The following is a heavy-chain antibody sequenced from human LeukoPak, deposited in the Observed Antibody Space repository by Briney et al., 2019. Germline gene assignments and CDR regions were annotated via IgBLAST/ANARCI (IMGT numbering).Heavy chain of an antibody. J-gene: IGHJ4*02. CDR2: ISSSSSTI. V-gene: IGHV3-48*04. Sequence: PGGSLRLSCAASGFTFSSYSMNWVRQAPGKGLEWVSYISSSSSTIYYADSVKGRFTISRDNAKNSLYLQMNSLRAEDTAVYYCVRDKGVSGYSIDYWGQGTLVTVSS. D-gene: IGHD3-22*01. CDR1: GFTFSSYS. CDR3: VRDKGVSGYSIDY.